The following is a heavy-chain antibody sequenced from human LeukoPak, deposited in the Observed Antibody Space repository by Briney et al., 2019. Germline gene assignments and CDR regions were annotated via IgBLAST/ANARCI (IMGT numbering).Heavy chain of an antibody. D-gene: IGHD3-10*01. V-gene: IGHV4-59*12. CDR1: GGSISSYY. Sequence: SETLSLTCTVSGGSISSYYWSWIRQPPGKGLEWIGYIYYSGSTNYNPSLKSRVTISVDTSKNQFSLKLSSVTAADTAVYYCARDRVTMVRGVIMGNWFDPWGQGTLVTVSS. CDR2: IYYSGST. CDR3: ARDRVTMVRGVIMGNWFDP. J-gene: IGHJ5*02.